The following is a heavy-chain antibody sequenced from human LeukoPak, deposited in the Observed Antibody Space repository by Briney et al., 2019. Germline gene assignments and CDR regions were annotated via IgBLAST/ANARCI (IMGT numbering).Heavy chain of an antibody. CDR1: GGTFSSYA. V-gene: IGHV1-69*13. CDR3: ASLRGDIVPIGGPFDY. Sequence: ASVKVSCKASGGTFSSYAISWVRQAPGQGLEWMGGIIPIFGTANYAQKFQGRVTITADESTSTAYMELSSLRSEDTAVYYCASLRGDIVPIGGPFDYWGQGTLVTVSS. D-gene: IGHD2-8*01. CDR2: IIPIFGTA. J-gene: IGHJ4*02.